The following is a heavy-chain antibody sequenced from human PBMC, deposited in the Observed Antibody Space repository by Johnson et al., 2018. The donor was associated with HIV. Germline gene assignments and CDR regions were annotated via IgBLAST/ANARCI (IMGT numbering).Heavy chain of an antibody. V-gene: IGHV3-30*04. CDR3: ARDLRFNRTVQGRIIISGTFDM. CDR1: GFTFSSYA. J-gene: IGHJ3*02. Sequence: QVQLVESGGGVVQPERSLRLSCSASGFTFSSYAMHWVRQAPGKGLEWVACISYDGSNKYYAGSVKGRFTISRDNSKNTLYLQMNSLRTEDTAGYSCARDLRFNRTVQGRIIISGTFDMWGHGTVLHVSS. CDR2: ISYDGSNK. D-gene: IGHD3-10*01.